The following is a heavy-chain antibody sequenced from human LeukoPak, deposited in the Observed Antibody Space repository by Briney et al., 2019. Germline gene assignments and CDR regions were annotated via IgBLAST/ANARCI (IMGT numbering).Heavy chain of an antibody. CDR2: INPNSGGT. Sequence: ASVKVSCKASGYSFISYYIHWVRQAPGQGLTWMGWINPNSGGTNYAQNFQGRVTLTRDTTISTAYMELSRLRSDDTAVYYCVKGTAEYCTGVTCYEFDSWGQGTLVAVSS. CDR3: VKGTAEYCTGVTCYEFDS. J-gene: IGHJ4*02. D-gene: IGHD2-15*01. CDR1: GYSFISYY. V-gene: IGHV1-2*02.